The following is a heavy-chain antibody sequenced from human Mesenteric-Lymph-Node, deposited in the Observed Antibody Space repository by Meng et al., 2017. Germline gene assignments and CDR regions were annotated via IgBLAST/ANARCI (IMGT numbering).Heavy chain of an antibody. CDR3: ARRRGGSGRDC. J-gene: IGHJ4*02. D-gene: IGHD3-10*01. CDR2: IYYSGST. Sequence: LQESVQGPVKPSETLSLTCTVSGGSISSSSYYWGWIRQPPGKGLEWIGSIYYSGSTSYNPSLQSRVTMFVDTSKNQFSLMLTSVTATDTAVYYCARRRGGSGRDCWGQGTLVTVS. V-gene: IGHV4-39*01. CDR1: GGSISSSSYY.